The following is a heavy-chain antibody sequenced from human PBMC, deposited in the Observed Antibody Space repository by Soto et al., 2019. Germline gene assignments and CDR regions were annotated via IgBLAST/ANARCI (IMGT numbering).Heavy chain of an antibody. J-gene: IGHJ4*02. CDR2: ISYDGSNK. CDR1: GFTFSSYA. V-gene: IGHV3-30-3*01. CDR3: AQHPSGWYDG. Sequence: QVQLVESGGGVVQPGRSLRLSCAASGFTFSSYAMHWVRQAPGKGLECVAVISYDGSNKYYADSVKGRFTISRDNSKNTLYLQMNSLRAEDTAVYYCAQHPSGWYDGWGQGTLVTVSS. D-gene: IGHD6-19*01.